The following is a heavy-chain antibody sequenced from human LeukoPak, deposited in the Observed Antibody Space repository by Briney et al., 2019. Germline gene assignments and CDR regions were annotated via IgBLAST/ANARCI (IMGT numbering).Heavy chain of an antibody. V-gene: IGHV3-7*04. CDR2: IKQDGSEK. J-gene: IGHJ4*02. D-gene: IGHD2-15*01. CDR1: GFTFTTYW. CDR3: ARGRFCSSGSCYGDY. Sequence: GGSLRLSCVASGFTFTTYWMSWVRQAPAKGLGWVANIKQDGSEKYYVDSVKGRFTISRDNAKNSVYLQMNSLRAEDTAVYYCARGRFCSSGSCYGDYWGQGTLVTVSS.